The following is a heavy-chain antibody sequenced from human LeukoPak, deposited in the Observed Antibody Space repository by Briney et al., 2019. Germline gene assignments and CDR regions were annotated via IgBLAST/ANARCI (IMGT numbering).Heavy chain of an antibody. V-gene: IGHV7-4-1*02. CDR1: GYSFTTYA. J-gene: IGHJ4*02. D-gene: IGHD3-16*01. CDR2: IKTNTGNP. CDR3: ARDLRLGGDFGY. Sequence: ASVKVSCKASGYSFTTYAVNWVRQAPGQGLEWMGWIKTNTGNPTYAQGFTGRFVFSLDTSVTTAYLQINSLKVEDTAMYYCARDLRLGGDFGYWGQGTLVAVSS.